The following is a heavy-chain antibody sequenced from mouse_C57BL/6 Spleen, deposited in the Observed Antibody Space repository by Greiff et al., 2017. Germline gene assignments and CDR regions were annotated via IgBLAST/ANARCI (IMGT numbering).Heavy chain of an antibody. V-gene: IGHV1-55*01. CDR2: IYPGSGST. CDR1: GYTFTSYW. CDR3: ASYYYGSSYEGCY. Sequence: QVQLQQPGAELVKPGASVKMSCKASGYTFTSYWITWVKQRPGQGLEWIGDIYPGSGSTNYNEKFKSKATLTVDTSSSTAYMQLSSLTSEDSAVYYCASYYYGSSYEGCYWGQGTTLTVSS. J-gene: IGHJ2*01. D-gene: IGHD1-1*01.